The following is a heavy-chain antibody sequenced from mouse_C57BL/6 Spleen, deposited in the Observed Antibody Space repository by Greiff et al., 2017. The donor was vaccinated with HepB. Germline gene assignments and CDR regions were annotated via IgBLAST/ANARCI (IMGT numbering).Heavy chain of an antibody. J-gene: IGHJ3*01. CDR2: IYPRSGNT. Sequence: QVQLQQSGAELARPGASVKLSCKASGYTFTSYGISWVKQRTGQGLEWIGEIYPRSGNTYYNEKFKGKATLTADKSSSTAYMELRSLTSEDSAVYVCARRDSSGWFAYWGQGTLVTVSA. CDR3: ARRDSSGWFAY. CDR1: GYTFTSYG. D-gene: IGHD3-2*02. V-gene: IGHV1-81*01.